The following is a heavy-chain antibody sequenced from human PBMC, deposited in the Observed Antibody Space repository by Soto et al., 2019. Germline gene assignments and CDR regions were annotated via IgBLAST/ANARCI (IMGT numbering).Heavy chain of an antibody. CDR2: IIPIFGTA. J-gene: IGHJ4*02. Sequence: VASVKVSCKASGGTFSSYAISWVRQAPGQGLEWMGGIIPIFGTANYAQKFQGRVTITADKSTSTAYMELSSLRSEDTAVYYCARTYYYDSSGYYRNDYWGQGTLVTVSS. CDR1: GGTFSSYA. CDR3: ARTYYYDSSGYYRNDY. V-gene: IGHV1-69*06. D-gene: IGHD3-22*01.